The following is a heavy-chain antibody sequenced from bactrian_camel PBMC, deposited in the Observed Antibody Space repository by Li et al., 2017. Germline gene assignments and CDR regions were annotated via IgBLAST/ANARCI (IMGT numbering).Heavy chain of an antibody. CDR1: GYIHTTFC. D-gene: IGHD1*01. CDR3: AADDGERIRDCATVEEEDWD. CDR2: VDSDGGT. Sequence: QVQLVESGGGSVQAGGSLRLSCAASGYIHTTFCMGWFRQAPGKERERVATVDSDGGTWHADSVKGRFAISKDNAKNILYLQMDRLKPEDTAMYYCAADDGERIRDCATVEEEDWDWYQGTQVTVS. J-gene: IGHJ4*01. V-gene: IGHV3S53*01.